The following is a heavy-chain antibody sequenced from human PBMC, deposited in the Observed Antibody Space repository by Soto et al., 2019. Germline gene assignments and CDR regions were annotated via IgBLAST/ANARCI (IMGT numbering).Heavy chain of an antibody. CDR1: GGSISSGGYY. Sequence: QVQLQESGPGLVKPSQTLSLTCTVSGGSISSGGYYWSWIRQHPGKGLEWIGYIYDSGSTYYNPSLKGRVTVSVDTSKNQFSLKPSSVTAADTAVYYCARETQESNYFDYWGQGTLVTVAS. CDR2: IYDSGST. D-gene: IGHD3-16*01. J-gene: IGHJ4*02. V-gene: IGHV4-31*03. CDR3: ARETQESNYFDY.